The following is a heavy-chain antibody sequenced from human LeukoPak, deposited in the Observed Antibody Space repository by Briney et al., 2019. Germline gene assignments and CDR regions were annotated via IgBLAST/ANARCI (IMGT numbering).Heavy chain of an antibody. CDR1: TDSTNTYY. Sequence: SETLSLTCSVSTDSTNTYYWSWIRQPPGQGLEWIGHIYHSGSTDSNPSFKSRVRVSIAMYKKEFSLTLTSVTVADTAMYYCVRLRWELLAPYFDHWGQGAFVIVSS. CDR2: IYHSGST. D-gene: IGHD2-15*01. V-gene: IGHV4-59*01. J-gene: IGHJ4*02. CDR3: VRLRWELLAPYFDH.